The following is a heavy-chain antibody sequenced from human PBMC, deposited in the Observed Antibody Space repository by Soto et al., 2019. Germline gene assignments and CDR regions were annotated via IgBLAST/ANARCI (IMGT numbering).Heavy chain of an antibody. J-gene: IGHJ4*02. V-gene: IGHV3-23*01. Sequence: GVSLGLSGAGSGFTFGSYAMSWVRQAPGKGLEWVSAISGSGGSTYYADSVKGRFTISRDNSKNTLYLQMNSLRAEDTAVYYCAPRQATTVTTSSDYWGQGTLVTVSS. CDR3: APRQATTVTTSSDY. D-gene: IGHD4-17*01. CDR2: ISGSGGST. CDR1: GFTFGSYA.